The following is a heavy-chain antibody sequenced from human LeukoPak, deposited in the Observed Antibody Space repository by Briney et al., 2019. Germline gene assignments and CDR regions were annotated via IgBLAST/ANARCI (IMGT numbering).Heavy chain of an antibody. D-gene: IGHD4-23*01. CDR2: ISSSGSTI. CDR1: GFTFSSYE. J-gene: IGHJ1*01. CDR3: AREYDYGGNRPGCFQH. V-gene: IGHV3-48*03. Sequence: GGSLRLSCAASGFTFSSYEMNWVRQAPGKGLEWVSYISSSGSTIYYADSVKGRFTISRDNAKNSLYLQMNSLRAEDTAVYYCAREYDYGGNRPGCFQHWGQGTLVIVSS.